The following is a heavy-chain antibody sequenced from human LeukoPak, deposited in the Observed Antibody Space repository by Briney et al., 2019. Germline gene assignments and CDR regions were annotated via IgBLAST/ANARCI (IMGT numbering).Heavy chain of an antibody. Sequence: SQTLSLTCAISGDSVSSNSAAWNWIRQSPSRGLEWLGRTYYRSKWYNDYAVSVKSRITINPDTSKSQFSLRLTSVTAADTAVYYCAGGIFYGGRNQYIWFDLWGQGTLVTVSS. V-gene: IGHV6-1*01. CDR1: GDSVSSNSAA. D-gene: IGHD4-23*01. CDR3: AGGIFYGGRNQYIWFDL. J-gene: IGHJ5*02. CDR2: TYYRSKWYN.